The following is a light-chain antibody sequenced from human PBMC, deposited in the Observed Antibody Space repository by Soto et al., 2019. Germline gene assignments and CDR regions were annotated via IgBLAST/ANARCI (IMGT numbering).Light chain of an antibody. V-gene: IGLV2-14*01. CDR1: SSDVGDYNY. J-gene: IGLJ1*01. CDR3: SSYTSTRIYV. Sequence: QSALTQPAAVSGSPGQAITISCTGTSSDVGDYNYVSWYQPHPGKAPKLIISEVRNRPSGVSIRFSGPKSANTDSLTISGFHAEDEADYYCSSYTSTRIYVFGTGTKVTGL. CDR2: EVR.